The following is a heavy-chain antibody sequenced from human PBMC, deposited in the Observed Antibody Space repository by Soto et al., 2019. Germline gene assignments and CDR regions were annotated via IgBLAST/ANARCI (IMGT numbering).Heavy chain of an antibody. CDR2: INPNSGGT. Sequence: ASVKVSCKASGYTFTGYYMHWVRQAPGQGLEWMGWINPNSGGTNYAQKFQGWVTITRDTSISTAYMELSRLRSDDTAVYYCARVQDYIWGSYRYPSFGYWGQGTLVTVSS. D-gene: IGHD3-16*02. V-gene: IGHV1-2*04. J-gene: IGHJ4*02. CDR3: ARVQDYIWGSYRYPSFGY. CDR1: GYTFTGYY.